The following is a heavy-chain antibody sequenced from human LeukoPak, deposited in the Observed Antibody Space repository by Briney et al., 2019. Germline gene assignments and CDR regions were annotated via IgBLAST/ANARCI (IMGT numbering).Heavy chain of an antibody. V-gene: IGHV1-8*03. CDR1: GYTFTSYD. Sequence: GASVNVSCKASGYTFTSYDINWVRQATGQGLEWLGWMNPNSGNTGYAQKFQGRVTITRDTSISTAYMELSSLRSEDTAVYYCARDYGTNSGWFDPWGQGTLVTVSS. CDR3: ARDYGTNSGWFDP. CDR2: MNPNSGNT. D-gene: IGHD4/OR15-4a*01. J-gene: IGHJ5*02.